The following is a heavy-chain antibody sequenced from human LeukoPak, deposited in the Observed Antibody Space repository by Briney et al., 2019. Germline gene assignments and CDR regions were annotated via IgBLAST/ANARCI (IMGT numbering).Heavy chain of an antibody. V-gene: IGHV3-66*02. D-gene: IGHD3-22*01. CDR1: GFTVSSNY. Sequence: GGSLGLSCAASGFTVSSNYMSWVRQAPGKGLEWVSVIYSGGSTYYADSVKGRFTISRDNSKNTLYLQMNSLRAEDTAVYYCARVMGYYYDSSGYYYFDYWGQGTLVTVSS. CDR3: ARVMGYYYDSSGYYYFDY. J-gene: IGHJ4*02. CDR2: IYSGGST.